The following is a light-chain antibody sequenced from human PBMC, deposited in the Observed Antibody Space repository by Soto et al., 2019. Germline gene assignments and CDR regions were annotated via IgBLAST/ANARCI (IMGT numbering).Light chain of an antibody. Sequence: QSVLTQPPSASGTPGQRVTISCSGSSSNIGSNYVYWYQQLPGTAPKLLIYRNNQRPSGVRDRFSGSKSGTSASLAISGLRSEDEADYYCAAWDDSLSGRVFGGGTKLTVL. V-gene: IGLV1-47*01. CDR1: SSNIGSNY. CDR2: RNN. CDR3: AAWDDSLSGRV. J-gene: IGLJ3*02.